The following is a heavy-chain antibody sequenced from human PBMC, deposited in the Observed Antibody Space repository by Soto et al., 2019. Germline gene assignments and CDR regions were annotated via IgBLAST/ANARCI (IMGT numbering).Heavy chain of an antibody. D-gene: IGHD2-21*02. J-gene: IGHJ4*02. CDR3: ARHVLVTNDGGHYFDL. Sequence: PETLSLTCTVSGGSISTNTYHWGWIRQPPGKGLEWLGSVFYTGDTNYNPSLESRLTMSVDTSKNQFFLKLSSVSAADTALYYCARHVLVTNDGGHYFDLWGRGSLVTLSS. CDR1: GGSISTNTYH. CDR2: VFYTGDT. V-gene: IGHV4-39*01.